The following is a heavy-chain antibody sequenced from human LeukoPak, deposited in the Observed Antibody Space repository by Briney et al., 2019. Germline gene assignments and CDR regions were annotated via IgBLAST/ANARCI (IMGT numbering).Heavy chain of an antibody. CDR3: TRDSSSWYMDY. D-gene: IGHD6-13*01. CDR2: IGWDGGST. Sequence: GGSLRLSCAASGFTFDDYTMYWVRLSPGKGLEWVSLIGWDGGSTYYADSVRGRFTISRDNSKYSLYLQMNSLRTEDTALYFCTRDSSSWYMDYWGQGTLVTVSS. J-gene: IGHJ4*02. CDR1: GFTFDDYT. V-gene: IGHV3-43*01.